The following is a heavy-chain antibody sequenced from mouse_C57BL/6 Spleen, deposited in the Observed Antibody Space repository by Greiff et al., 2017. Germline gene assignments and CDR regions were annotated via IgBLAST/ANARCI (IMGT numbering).Heavy chain of an antibody. CDR1: GYTFTDYE. Sequence: QVQLKESGAELVRPGASVTLSCKASGYTFTDYEMHWVKQTPVHGLEWIGAIDPETGGTAYNQKFKGKAILTADKSSSKAYMELRSLTSEDSAVYYCTRTGTRYVDVWGTGTTVTVSS. V-gene: IGHV1-15*01. CDR2: IDPETGGT. CDR3: TRTGTRYVDV. J-gene: IGHJ1*03. D-gene: IGHD4-1*01.